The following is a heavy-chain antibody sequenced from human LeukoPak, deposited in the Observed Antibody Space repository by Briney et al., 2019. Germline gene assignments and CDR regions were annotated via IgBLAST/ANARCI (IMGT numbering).Heavy chain of an antibody. CDR3: ARVFTMVRGVINY. CDR1: GFTFSDYY. V-gene: IGHV3-11*01. CDR2: ISSSGSTI. Sequence: GGSLRLSCAASGFTFSDYYMSWIRQAPGKGLEWVSYISSSGSTIYYADSVKGRFTISRDNAKNSLYLQMNSLRAEDTPVYYCARVFTMVRGVINYWGRGTLVTVSS. J-gene: IGHJ4*02. D-gene: IGHD3-10*01.